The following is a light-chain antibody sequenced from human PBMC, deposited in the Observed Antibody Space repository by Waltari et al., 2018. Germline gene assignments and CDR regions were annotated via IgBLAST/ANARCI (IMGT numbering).Light chain of an antibody. CDR1: QGIAAS. CDR3: LQLSGFPRT. J-gene: IGKJ2*01. V-gene: IGKV1-9*01. Sequence: IQLTQSPSSLSASVGDRVTITCRASQGIAASLAWFQQELGKAPKLLIHSASTLQSDVPARFSGSGSGTEFTLTISSLHPEDFATYYCLQLSGFPRTFGQGTKLEIK. CDR2: SAS.